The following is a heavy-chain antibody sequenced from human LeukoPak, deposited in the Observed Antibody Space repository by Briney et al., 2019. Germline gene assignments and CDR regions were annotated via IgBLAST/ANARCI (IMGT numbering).Heavy chain of an antibody. V-gene: IGHV3-30*02. D-gene: IGHD3-10*01. CDR1: GFTFSSHG. J-gene: IGHJ5*02. CDR2: IWYDGSKT. Sequence: GGSLRLSCAASGFTFSSHGMQWVRQAPGKGLEWVALIWYDGSKTNYVDSVMGRFTISRDDSKNTLYLQMDKLRVKATAVYFCARDLSYGSLSFDPWGQRTLVTVSS. CDR3: ARDLSYGSLSFDP.